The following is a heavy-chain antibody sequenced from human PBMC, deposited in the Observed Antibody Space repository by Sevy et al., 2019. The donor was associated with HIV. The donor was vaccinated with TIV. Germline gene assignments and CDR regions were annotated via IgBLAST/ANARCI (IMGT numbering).Heavy chain of an antibody. V-gene: IGHV1-8*02. CDR3: ARVSGWHLRYAMDV. CDR1: GFNFASYD. J-gene: IGHJ6*02. D-gene: IGHD6-19*01. Sequence: ASVKVSCKASGFNFASYDIYWVRQATGQGLEWMGWMNTNTGNTGFAQKFQGRVTMTRNTSITTAYMELSNLRSEDTAVYYCARVSGWHLRYAMDVWGQGTTVTFSS. CDR2: MNTNTGNT.